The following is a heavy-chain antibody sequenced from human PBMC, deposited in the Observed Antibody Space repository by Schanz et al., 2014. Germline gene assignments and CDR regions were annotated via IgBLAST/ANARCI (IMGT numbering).Heavy chain of an antibody. V-gene: IGHV1-24*01. CDR2: FDVEDGET. Sequence: QVQLVQSGAEVKKPGASVKVSCEISGYTVSALAMHWVRQAPGKGLEWLGGFDVEDGETIYAQKFQGRVTMTEDTSTETAYMELSGLRSGDTAVYYCATNSPFRMVRGSNAFDAWGRGTMGTVSS. CDR3: ATNSPFRMVRGSNAFDA. D-gene: IGHD3-10*01. J-gene: IGHJ3*01. CDR1: GYTVSALA.